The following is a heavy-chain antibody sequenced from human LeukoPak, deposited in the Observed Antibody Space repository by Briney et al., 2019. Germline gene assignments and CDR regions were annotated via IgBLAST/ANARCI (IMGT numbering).Heavy chain of an antibody. V-gene: IGHV3-21*01. CDR3: ARDPTQYLRYGYFDY. D-gene: IGHD4-11*01. J-gene: IGHJ4*02. Sequence: PGGSLRLSCAASGFTFSSYSMNWVRQAPGKGLEWVSSISSSSSYIYYAGSVRGRFTISRDNAKNLLYLQMDSLRAEDTAVYYCARDPTQYLRYGYFDYWGQGTLVTVSS. CDR1: GFTFSSYS. CDR2: ISSSSSYI.